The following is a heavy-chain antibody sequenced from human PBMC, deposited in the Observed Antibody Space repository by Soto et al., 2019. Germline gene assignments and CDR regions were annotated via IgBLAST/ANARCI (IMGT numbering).Heavy chain of an antibody. Sequence: QVQLVQSGAEVKKPGSSVKASCKASGGTLSTYAIRWVRQAPGQGLEWMGGIIPIFDKANYAQKFQGRVTITADESTSTAYMELTSLRSEDTAVYYCARADSRDYYYYDMDVWGQGTTVTVSS. CDR2: IIPIFDKA. CDR3: ARADSRDYYYYDMDV. CDR1: GGTLSTYA. J-gene: IGHJ6*02. D-gene: IGHD3-3*01. V-gene: IGHV1-69*12.